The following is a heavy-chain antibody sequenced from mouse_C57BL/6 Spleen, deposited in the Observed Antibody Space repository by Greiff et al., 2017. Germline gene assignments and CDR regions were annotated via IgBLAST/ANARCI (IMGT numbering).Heavy chain of an antibody. Sequence: QVQLKQPGAELVKPGASVKMSCKASGYTFTSYWITWVKQRPGQGLEWIGDIYPGSGSTNYNEKFKSKATLTVDTSSSTAYMQLSSLTSEDSAVYYCAREEVTTGFSYAMDYWGQGTSVTVSS. CDR1: GYTFTSYW. J-gene: IGHJ4*01. CDR3: AREEVTTGFSYAMDY. D-gene: IGHD2-2*01. V-gene: IGHV1-55*01. CDR2: IYPGSGST.